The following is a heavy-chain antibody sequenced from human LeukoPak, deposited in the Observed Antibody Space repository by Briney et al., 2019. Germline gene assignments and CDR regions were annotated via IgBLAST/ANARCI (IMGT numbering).Heavy chain of an antibody. J-gene: IGHJ6*02. CDR2: IRTDGSDK. V-gene: IGHV3-30*02. Sequence: GSLRLSCAASGFTFSSYGMHWVRQAPGKGLEWVAFIRTDGSDKYYADSVKGRFSISRDNSKNTLYLQMNSLRAEDTAMYYCAKDHAQAMDVWGQGTTVTVSS. D-gene: IGHD2-2*01. CDR3: AKDHAQAMDV. CDR1: GFTFSSYG.